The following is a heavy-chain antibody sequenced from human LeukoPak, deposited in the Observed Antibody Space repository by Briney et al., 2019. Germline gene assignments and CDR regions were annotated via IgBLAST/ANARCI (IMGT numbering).Heavy chain of an antibody. Sequence: GGSLRLSCAASGFTFSSHAMNWVRQAPGKGLEWISSISTDSLTIKYADFVSGQFTISRDNAEHLLFLQMNSLRAEDTAVYHCARKAQTGSHSGPFDIWGQGTLVTVSS. V-gene: IGHV3-48*04. CDR3: ARKAQTGSHSGPFDI. CDR2: ISTDSLTI. D-gene: IGHD1-26*01. CDR1: GFTFSSHA. J-gene: IGHJ3*02.